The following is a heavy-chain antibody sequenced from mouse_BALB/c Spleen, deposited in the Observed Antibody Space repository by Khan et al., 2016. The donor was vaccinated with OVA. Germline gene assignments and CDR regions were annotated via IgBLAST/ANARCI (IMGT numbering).Heavy chain of an antibody. CDR2: ISYSGNT. V-gene: IGHV3-2*02. Sequence: EVQLQESGPGLVKPSQSLSLTCTVTGYSITSDYAWNWIRQFPGNKLEWMGYISYSGNTKYNPSLKSRISITRDTSKNQFFLQLNSVTAEDTATYYCARIYEGDFDYWSQGTTLTVSS. D-gene: IGHD1-1*01. CDR3: ARIYEGDFDY. CDR1: GYSITSDYA. J-gene: IGHJ2*01.